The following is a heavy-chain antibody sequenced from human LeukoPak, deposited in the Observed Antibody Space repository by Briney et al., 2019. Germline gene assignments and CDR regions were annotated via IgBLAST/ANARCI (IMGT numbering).Heavy chain of an antibody. Sequence: PGGSLRLSCTASGFTFSSYAMSWVRQAPGKGLEWVSAISGSGGSTYYADSVKGRFTISRDNSKNTLYLQMNSLRAEDTAVYYCVGIAARWETGYYYYMDVWGKGTTVTVSS. CDR2: ISGSGGST. V-gene: IGHV3-23*01. CDR1: GFTFSSYA. D-gene: IGHD6-6*01. CDR3: VGIAARWETGYYYYMDV. J-gene: IGHJ6*03.